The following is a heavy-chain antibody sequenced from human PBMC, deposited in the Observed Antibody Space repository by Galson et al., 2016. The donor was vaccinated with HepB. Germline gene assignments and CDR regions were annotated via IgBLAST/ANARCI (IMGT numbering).Heavy chain of an antibody. V-gene: IGHV3-9*01. CDR2: ISWHSGNI. CDR3: LKGSGSGLWGRENSYYGMDV. CDR1: GFTFDEYA. D-gene: IGHD5-12*01. J-gene: IGHJ6*02. Sequence: SLRLSCAASGFTFDEYAMHWVRQVPGKGLEWVSGISWHSGNIGYADSVKGRFTISRDNAKNSLYLQMNSLRGDDTALYYCLKGSGSGLWGRENSYYGMDVWGQGTTVTVSS.